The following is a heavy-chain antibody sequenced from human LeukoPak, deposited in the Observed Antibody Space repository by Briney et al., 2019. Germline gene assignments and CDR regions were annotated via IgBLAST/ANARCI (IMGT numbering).Heavy chain of an antibody. V-gene: IGHV4-34*01. CDR2: INHSGST. J-gene: IGHJ4*02. Sequence: PSETLSLTCAVYGGSFSGYYWSWIRQPPGKGLEWIGEINHSGSTNYNPSLKSRVTISVDTSKNQFSLKLSSVTAADTAVYYCAREPRGWGGTITDGSDYWGQGTLVTVSS. CDR3: AREPRGWGGTITDGSDY. CDR1: GGSFSGYY. D-gene: IGHD1-1*01.